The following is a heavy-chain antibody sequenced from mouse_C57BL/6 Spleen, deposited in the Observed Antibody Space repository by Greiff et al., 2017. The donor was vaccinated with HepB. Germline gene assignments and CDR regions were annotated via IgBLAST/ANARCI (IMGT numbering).Heavy chain of an antibody. CDR2: ISDGGSYT. J-gene: IGHJ4*01. CDR1: GFTFSSYA. CDR3: ARDREDYDERDYYAMDY. D-gene: IGHD2-4*01. Sequence: EVHLVESGGGLVKPGGSLKLSCAASGFTFSSYAMSWVRQTPEKRLEWVATISDGGSYTYYPDNVKGRFTISRDNAKNNLYLQMSHLKSEDTAMYYCARDREDYDERDYYAMDYWGQGTSVTVSS. V-gene: IGHV5-4*01.